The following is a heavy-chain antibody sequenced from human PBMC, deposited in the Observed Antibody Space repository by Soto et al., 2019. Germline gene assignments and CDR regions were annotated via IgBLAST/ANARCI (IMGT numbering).Heavy chain of an antibody. V-gene: IGHV1-18*01. CDR1: GYTFTSYG. Sequence: QVQLVQSGAEVKKPGASVKVSCKASGYTFTSYGISWVRQDPGQGLEWMGWISAYNGNTNYAQKLQGRVTMTTDTSTSTAYMELRSLRYDDTAVYYCARDRWAICGVVTLSWFDPWGQGTLVTVSS. CDR3: ARDRWAICGVVTLSWFDP. J-gene: IGHJ5*02. CDR2: ISAYNGNT. D-gene: IGHD3-3*01.